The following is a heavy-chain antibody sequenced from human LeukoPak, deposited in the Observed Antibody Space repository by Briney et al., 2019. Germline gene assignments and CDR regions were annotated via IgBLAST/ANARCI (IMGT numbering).Heavy chain of an antibody. CDR1: GFTFSSYA. CDR2: ISSNGGST. V-gene: IGHV3-64*01. CDR3: ATTPANWNDPTNWFDP. J-gene: IGHJ5*02. D-gene: IGHD1-20*01. Sequence: GGSLRLSCAASGFTFSSYAMHWVRQAPGKGLEYVSAISSNGGSTYYANSVKGRFTISRDNSKNTLYLQMGSLRAEDMAVYYCATTPANWNDPTNWFDPWGQGTLVTVSS.